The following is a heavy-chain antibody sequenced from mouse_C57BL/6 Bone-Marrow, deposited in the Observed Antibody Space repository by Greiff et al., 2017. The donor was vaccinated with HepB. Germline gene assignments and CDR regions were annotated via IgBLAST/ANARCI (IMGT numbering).Heavy chain of an antibody. CDR2: IWGGGST. CDR3: ARIYWSSSGCDAAWFAY. Sequence: QVKLKQSGPGLVQPSQSLSITCTVSGFSLTSYGVHWVRQSPGKGLEWLGVIWGGGSTNYNAAFKSRLSISKDNAKSQVFFKRNSLEADDTALYYCARIYWSSSGCDAAWFAYWGQGTLVTVSA. V-gene: IGHV2-2*01. CDR1: GFSLTSYG. J-gene: IGHJ3*01. D-gene: IGHD1-1*01.